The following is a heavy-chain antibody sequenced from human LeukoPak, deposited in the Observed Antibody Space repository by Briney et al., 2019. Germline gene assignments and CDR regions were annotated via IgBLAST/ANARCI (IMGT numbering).Heavy chain of an antibody. V-gene: IGHV1-2*02. CDR1: GYTFTGYY. D-gene: IGHD3-3*01. J-gene: IGHJ3*02. Sequence: ASVKVSCKASGYTFTGYYMHWVRQAPGQGLEWMGWINPNSGGTNYAQKFQGRVTMTRDTSISTAYMELSRLRSDDTAVYYCARASPFWSGYRDAFDIWGQGTMVTVS. CDR2: INPNSGGT. CDR3: ARASPFWSGYRDAFDI.